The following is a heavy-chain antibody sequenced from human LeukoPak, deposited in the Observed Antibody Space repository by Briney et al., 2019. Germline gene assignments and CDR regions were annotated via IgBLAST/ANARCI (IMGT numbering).Heavy chain of an antibody. Sequence: SETLSLTCTVSGGSISSYSWSWIRQPAGKGLEWLGRIYTSGSTNYNPSLKSRVTISVDTSKNQFSLKLSSVTAADTAVYYCAREEALGSGSFDYWGQGTLVTVSS. D-gene: IGHD1-26*01. V-gene: IGHV4-4*07. CDR1: GGSISSYS. CDR2: IYTSGST. J-gene: IGHJ4*02. CDR3: AREEALGSGSFDY.